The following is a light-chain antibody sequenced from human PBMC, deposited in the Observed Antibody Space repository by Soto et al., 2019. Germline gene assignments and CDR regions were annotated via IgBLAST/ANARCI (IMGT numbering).Light chain of an antibody. Sequence: IQLTQSPSSLSASVGDSVTITCRASQGISSFLAWYQQKPGKAPKLLIYAASTLQSGVPSRFSGSGSGTDFTLTISSLQPEDFAVYYCQQYGSSPITFGQGTRLEIK. CDR2: AAS. J-gene: IGKJ5*01. CDR3: QQYGSSPIT. V-gene: IGKV1-9*01. CDR1: QGISSF.